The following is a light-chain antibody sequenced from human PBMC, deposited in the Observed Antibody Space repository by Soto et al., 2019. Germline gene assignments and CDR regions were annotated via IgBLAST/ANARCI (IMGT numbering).Light chain of an antibody. V-gene: IGKV3-20*01. CDR3: QQYCRSRTWT. J-gene: IGKJ1*01. CDR2: GAS. Sequence: QSVSSSYLAWYQQKPGQAPRLLIYGASSRATGIPDRFSGSGSGTDFTRTISGVEADELALSYDQQYCRSRTWTFAQGTKVDIK. CDR1: QSVSSSY.